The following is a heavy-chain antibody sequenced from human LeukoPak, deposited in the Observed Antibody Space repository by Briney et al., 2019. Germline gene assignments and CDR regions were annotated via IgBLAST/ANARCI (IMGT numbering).Heavy chain of an antibody. CDR1: GFTFSRYA. CDR3: AKPDIVATMGFWYFDL. CDR2: ISGSGGST. D-gene: IGHD5-12*01. J-gene: IGHJ2*01. V-gene: IGHV3-23*01. Sequence: GGSLRLSCAASGFTFSRYAMSWVRQAPGKGLEWGSDISGSGGSTYYADSVKGRFTISRDNSKNTLYLQMNSLRADDTAVYYCAKPDIVATMGFWYFDLWGRGTLVTVCS.